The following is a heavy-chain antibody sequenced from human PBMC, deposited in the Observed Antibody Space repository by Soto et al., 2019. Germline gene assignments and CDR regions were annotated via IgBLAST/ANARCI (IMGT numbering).Heavy chain of an antibody. J-gene: IGHJ4*02. CDR3: AKDASCFSCGA. Sequence: SETLSLTCAVSGGSISSSNFYWGWFRQPPGKGLVWIGSVRYGGSTYYSPSLESRVTISVDTSKNQFSLNVSSVTAADTAVYYCAKDASCFSCGAWGQGALVTVSS. CDR1: GGSISSSNFY. V-gene: IGHV4-39*01. D-gene: IGHD2-15*01. CDR2: VRYGGST.